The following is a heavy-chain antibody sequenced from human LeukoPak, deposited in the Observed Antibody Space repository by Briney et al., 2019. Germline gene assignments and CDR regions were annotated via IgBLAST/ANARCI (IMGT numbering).Heavy chain of an antibody. CDR1: GGFIRSGGYY. CDR2: IYYSGST. J-gene: IGHJ4*02. D-gene: IGHD5-24*01. CDR3: ARGEFIEMATIPLGY. V-gene: IGHV4-30-4*08. Sequence: PSQTLSLTCSVSGGFIRSGGYYWSWVRQPPGKGLEWIGYIYYSGSTYYNPSLKSRVTISVDTSKNQFSLKLSSVTAADTAVYYCARGEFIEMATIPLGYWGQGTLVTVSS.